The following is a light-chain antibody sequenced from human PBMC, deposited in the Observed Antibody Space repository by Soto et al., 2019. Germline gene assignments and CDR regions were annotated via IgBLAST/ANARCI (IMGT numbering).Light chain of an antibody. V-gene: IGLV2-23*01. J-gene: IGLJ1*01. Sequence: QSALTQSASVSGSPGQSITISCTGTSSDVGSYNLVSWYQHHPGKAPKLMIYEDNKRPSGVSNRFSGSKSGNTASLTISGLQAEDEADYYCCSYADRNTYVFGTGTKLTVL. CDR3: CSYADRNTYV. CDR1: SSDVGSYNL. CDR2: EDN.